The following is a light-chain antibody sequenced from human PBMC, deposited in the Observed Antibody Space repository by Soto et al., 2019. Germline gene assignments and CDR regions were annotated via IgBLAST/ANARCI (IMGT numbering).Light chain of an antibody. V-gene: IGKV3-20*01. J-gene: IGKJ1*01. CDR1: QSVSSY. CDR3: QQYGSSPRT. CDR2: GAS. Sequence: TVLAHSPATLSLSPWERATLSCRASQSVSSYLAWYQQKPGQAPRLLIYGASSRATGIPDRFSGSGSGTDFTLTISRLEPEDFAVYYCQQYGSSPRTFGQGTKVDIK.